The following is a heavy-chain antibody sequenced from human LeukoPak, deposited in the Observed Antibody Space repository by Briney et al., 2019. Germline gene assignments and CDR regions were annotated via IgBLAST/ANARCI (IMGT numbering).Heavy chain of an antibody. V-gene: IGHV1-18*01. CDR3: ARVMGSSSWYHSDYYYYMDV. CDR2: ISAYNGNT. D-gene: IGHD6-13*01. J-gene: IGHJ6*03. Sequence: ASVKVSCKASGYTFTSYGISWVRQAPGQGLEWMGWISAYNGNTNYAQKLQGRVTMTTDTSTSTAYMELRSLRSDDTAVYYCARVMGSSSWYHSDYYYYMDVWGKGTTVTVSS. CDR1: GYTFTSYG.